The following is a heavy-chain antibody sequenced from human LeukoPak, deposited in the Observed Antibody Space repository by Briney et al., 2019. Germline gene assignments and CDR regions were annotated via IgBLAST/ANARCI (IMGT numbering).Heavy chain of an antibody. D-gene: IGHD3-9*01. J-gene: IGHJ4*02. Sequence: PGGSLRLSCAASGFTFSTYAMSWVRQAPGKGLEWVSGISGSGGGTYYADSVRGRFTISRDNSKNTLYLQMNSLRAEDTAVYYCAKDLLRYFDWSTTDYWGQGTLVTVSS. CDR1: GFTFSTYA. CDR3: AKDLLRYFDWSTTDY. V-gene: IGHV3-23*01. CDR2: ISGSGGGT.